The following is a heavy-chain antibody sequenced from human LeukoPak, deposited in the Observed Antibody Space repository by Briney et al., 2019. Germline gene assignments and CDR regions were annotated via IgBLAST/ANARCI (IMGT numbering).Heavy chain of an antibody. Sequence: ASVKVSCKASGYAFTSYGISWVRQAPGQGLEWMGWISAYNGNTNYAQKLQGRVTMTTDTFTSTAYMELRSLRSDDTAVYYCARDPEAPTYYDFWSGYWADAFDIWGQGTMVTVSS. D-gene: IGHD3-3*01. CDR2: ISAYNGNT. CDR3: ARDPEAPTYYDFWSGYWADAFDI. CDR1: GYAFTSYG. J-gene: IGHJ3*02. V-gene: IGHV1-18*01.